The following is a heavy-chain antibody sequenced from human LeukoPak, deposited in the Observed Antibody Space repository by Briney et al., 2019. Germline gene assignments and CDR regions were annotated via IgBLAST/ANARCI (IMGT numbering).Heavy chain of an antibody. V-gene: IGHV3-21*01. CDR1: GFTFSSYS. CDR2: ISSSSSYI. Sequence: GGSLRLSCAASGFTFSSYSMNWVRQAPGKGLEWVSSISSSSSYIYYADSVKGRFTISRDNAKNSLYLQMNSLRAEDTAVYYCARAFVRYSSGWYGYFDYWGQGTLVTVSS. D-gene: IGHD6-19*01. CDR3: ARAFVRYSSGWYGYFDY. J-gene: IGHJ4*02.